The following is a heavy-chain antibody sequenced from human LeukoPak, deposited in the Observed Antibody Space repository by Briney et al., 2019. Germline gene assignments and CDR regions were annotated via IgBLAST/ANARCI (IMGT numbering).Heavy chain of an antibody. D-gene: IGHD7-27*01. CDR3: ATTFNWAFDY. V-gene: IGHV4-4*02. J-gene: IGHJ4*02. Sequence: SETLSLTCAVSDGSISSSNWWSWVRQPPGKGLEFIGEIFHSGSTNYNPSLKSRVTLSVDKSKNQFSLKLTSVTAADTAVYYCATTFNWAFDYWGQGTLVTVSS. CDR2: IFHSGST. CDR1: DGSISSSNW.